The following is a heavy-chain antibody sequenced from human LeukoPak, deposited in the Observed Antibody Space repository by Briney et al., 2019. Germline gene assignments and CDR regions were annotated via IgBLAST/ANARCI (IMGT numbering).Heavy chain of an antibody. V-gene: IGHV3-64*01. CDR1: GFTFSSYA. CDR2: ISSNGGST. D-gene: IGHD6-13*01. CDR3: ARVAAAVPDQ. Sequence: GGSLRLSCAASGFTFSSYAMHWVRQAPGKGLEYVSAISSNGGSTYYANSVKGRFTISRDNSKNTLYLQMSSLRAEDTAVYYCARVAAAVPDQWGQGTLVTVAS. J-gene: IGHJ5*02.